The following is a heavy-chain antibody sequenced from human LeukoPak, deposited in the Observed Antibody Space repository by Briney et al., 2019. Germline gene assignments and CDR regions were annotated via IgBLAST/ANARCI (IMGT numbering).Heavy chain of an antibody. V-gene: IGHV4-34*01. J-gene: IGHJ4*02. CDR2: INHSGST. CDR3: ARGDLRVDY. CDR1: GGSFTDYY. Sequence: SETLSLTCAVYGGSFTDYYWSWIRQPPGMGLEWIGEINHSGSTNYNPSLKSRVTISVDTSKNQFSLKLSSVTAADTAVYYCARGDLRVDYWGQGTLVTVSS.